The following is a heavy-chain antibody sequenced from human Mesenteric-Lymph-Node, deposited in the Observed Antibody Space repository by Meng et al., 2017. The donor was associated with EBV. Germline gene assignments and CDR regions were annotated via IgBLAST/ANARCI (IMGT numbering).Heavy chain of an antibody. Sequence: HVQLQPSGPRLGKPSGTLSLPCVVAGDSISSTDWGSWVRQPPGRGLELIGEVYHSGSTNYNPSLKSRVTISLDKSKNQFSLNLSSVTAADTAVYYCARLPPTTGYGTARSYWGQGTLVTVSS. J-gene: IGHJ4*02. CDR2: VYHSGST. D-gene: IGHD6-13*01. CDR1: GDSISSTDW. CDR3: ARLPPTTGYGTARSY. V-gene: IGHV4-4*02.